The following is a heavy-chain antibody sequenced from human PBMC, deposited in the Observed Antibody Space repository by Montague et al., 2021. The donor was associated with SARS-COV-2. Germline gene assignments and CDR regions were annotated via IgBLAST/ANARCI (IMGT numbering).Heavy chain of an antibody. V-gene: IGHV4-39*07. CDR2: INHRGST. CDR1: GGSISSSTYY. Sequence: SETLSLTCTVSGGSISSSTYYRGWIRQPPGKGLEWIGEINHRGSTNYNPSLKSRVTISVDTSKNQFSLKMTSVTAADTAVYYCARGRQHINMVVVVVTGGEYYFDFWGQGTLVAVSS. D-gene: IGHD3-22*01. J-gene: IGHJ4*02. CDR3: ARGRQHINMVVVVVTGGEYYFDF.